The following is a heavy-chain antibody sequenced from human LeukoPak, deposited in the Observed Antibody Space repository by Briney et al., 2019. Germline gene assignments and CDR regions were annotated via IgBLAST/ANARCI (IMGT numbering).Heavy chain of an antibody. D-gene: IGHD4-17*01. CDR3: ARDPGGYGDYAAFDI. Sequence: SETLSLTCTVSGGSISSYYWSWIWQPPGKGLEWIGYIYYSGSTNYNPSLKSRVTISVDTSKNQFSLKLSSVTAADTAVYYCARDPGGYGDYAAFDIWGQGTMVTVSS. CDR1: GGSISSYY. V-gene: IGHV4-59*01. CDR2: IYYSGST. J-gene: IGHJ3*02.